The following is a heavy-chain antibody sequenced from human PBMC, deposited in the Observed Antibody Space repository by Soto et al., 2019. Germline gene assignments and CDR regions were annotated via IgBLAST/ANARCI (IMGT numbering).Heavy chain of an antibody. CDR3: ARIRVKTTVVTLPYYYYYGMDV. Sequence: LRLSCAASGFTFSSYSMNWVRQAPGKGLEWVSSISSSSSYIYYADSVKTRLTISKDTSKNQVVLTMTNMDPVDTATYYCARIRVKTTVVTLPYYYYYGMDVWGQGTTVTVSS. J-gene: IGHJ6*02. CDR1: GFTFSSYS. V-gene: IGHV3-21*03. D-gene: IGHD4-17*01. CDR2: ISSSSSYI.